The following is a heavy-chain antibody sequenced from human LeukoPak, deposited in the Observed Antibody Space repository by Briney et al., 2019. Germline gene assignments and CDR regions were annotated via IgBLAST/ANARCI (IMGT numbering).Heavy chain of an antibody. D-gene: IGHD6-13*01. Sequence: GESLKISCKGSGYTFTSYWIAWVRQMPGKGLEWMGIIYAGDFDTRYSPSFQGQVTISADKSINTAYLQWSNLEASDTATYYCARRYASSDWYYFDYWGQGTLVTVSS. V-gene: IGHV5-51*01. J-gene: IGHJ4*02. CDR1: GYTFTSYW. CDR2: IYAGDFDT. CDR3: ARRYASSDWYYFDY.